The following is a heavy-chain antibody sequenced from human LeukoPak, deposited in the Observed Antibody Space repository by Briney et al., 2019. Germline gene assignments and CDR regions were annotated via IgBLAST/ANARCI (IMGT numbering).Heavy chain of an antibody. CDR2: INTNTGNL. CDR3: ARFTADTAMVYVWFDP. CDR1: GYTFTSYA. D-gene: IGHD5-18*01. Sequence: ASVKVSCKASGYTFTSYAMNWVRQAPGQGLEWMGWINTNTGNLTYAQGFTGRFVFSLDTSVSTAYLQISSLKAEDTAVYYCARFTADTAMVYVWFDPWGQGTLVTVSS. V-gene: IGHV7-4-1*02. J-gene: IGHJ5*02.